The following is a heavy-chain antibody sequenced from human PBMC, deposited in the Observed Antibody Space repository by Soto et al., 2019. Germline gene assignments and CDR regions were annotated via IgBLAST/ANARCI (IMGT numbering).Heavy chain of an antibody. V-gene: IGHV3-7*03. CDR3: ARGSTYYYDSSGYYIYYFDY. CDR1: AFTFSTYW. D-gene: IGHD3-22*01. J-gene: IGHJ4*02. Sequence: GSLRLSCAASAFTFSTYWMSWVRQAPGEGLEWVANIKQDGSEKYYVDSVKVRFTISRDNAKNSLYLKMNSLRAEDTAVYYCARGSTYYYDSSGYYIYYFDYWGQGTLVTVSS. CDR2: IKQDGSEK.